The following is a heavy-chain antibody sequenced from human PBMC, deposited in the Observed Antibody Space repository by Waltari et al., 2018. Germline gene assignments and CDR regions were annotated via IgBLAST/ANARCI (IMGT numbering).Heavy chain of an antibody. Sequence: QVQLQESGPGLVKPSETLSLTCTVSGGSISSYYWSWIRQPPGKGLEWIGYIYYRGSNNYNPSLKSRVTRSVDTSKNQFSLKLSAVTAADTAVYYCARQAALGWFDPWGQGTLVTVSS. D-gene: IGHD6-6*01. CDR3: ARQAALGWFDP. CDR2: IYYRGSN. J-gene: IGHJ5*02. CDR1: GGSISSYY. V-gene: IGHV4-59*08.